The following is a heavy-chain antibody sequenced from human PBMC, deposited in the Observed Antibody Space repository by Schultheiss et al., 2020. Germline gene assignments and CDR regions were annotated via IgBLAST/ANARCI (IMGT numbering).Heavy chain of an antibody. V-gene: IGHV3-30*07. CDR3: ARDSGYSSGWYYFDF. Sequence: GGSLRLSCAASGFTFSSYAMHWVRQAPGKGLEWVAVISYDGSNKYYADSVKGRFTISRENSKNTLYLQMNSLRAEDTAVYYCARDSGYSSGWYYFDFWGQGTLVTVSS. CDR2: ISYDGSNK. D-gene: IGHD6-19*01. J-gene: IGHJ4*02. CDR1: GFTFSSYA.